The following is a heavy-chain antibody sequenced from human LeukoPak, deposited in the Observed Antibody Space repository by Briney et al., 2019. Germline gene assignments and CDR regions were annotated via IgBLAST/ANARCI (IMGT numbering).Heavy chain of an antibody. V-gene: IGHV4-59*01. CDR3: ARGSVTPDAGY. J-gene: IGHJ4*02. D-gene: IGHD4-17*01. CDR2: IYYSGST. CDR1: GGSISGYY. Sequence: SETLSLTCTVSGGSISGYYWSWIRQPPGKGLEWIGYIYYSGSTNYNPSLKSRVTISVGTSKNQVSLKLNSVTAADTAIYYCARGSVTPDAGYWGPGTLVTVSS.